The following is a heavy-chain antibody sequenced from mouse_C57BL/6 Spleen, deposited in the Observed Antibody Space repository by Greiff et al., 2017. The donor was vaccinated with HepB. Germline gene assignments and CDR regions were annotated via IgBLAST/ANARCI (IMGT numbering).Heavy chain of an antibody. CDR1: GYTFTSYW. CDR2: IHPNSGST. Sequence: QVQLQQPGAELVKPGASVKLSCKASGYTFTSYWMHWVKQRPGQGLEWIGMIHPNSGSTNYNEKFKSKATLTVDKSSSSAYMQLSSLTSEDSAVYDCARSELGLAWFAYWGQGTLVTVSA. J-gene: IGHJ3*01. CDR3: ARSELGLAWFAY. V-gene: IGHV1-64*01. D-gene: IGHD4-1*01.